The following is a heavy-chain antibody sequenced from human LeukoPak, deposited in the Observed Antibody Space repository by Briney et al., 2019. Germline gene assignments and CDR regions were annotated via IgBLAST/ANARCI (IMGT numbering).Heavy chain of an antibody. CDR2: ISSGSSYI. V-gene: IGHV3-21*01. J-gene: IGHJ4*02. CDR1: GLTFSSYT. Sequence: GGSLRLSCAASGLTFSSYTINWVRQAPGKGLECVASISSGSSYIYYADSVKGRFTISRDNAKNSLYLQMNSLRAEDTAMYYCVSDSGSYAPLAYWGQGTLVTVSP. CDR3: VSDSGSYAPLAY. D-gene: IGHD1-26*01.